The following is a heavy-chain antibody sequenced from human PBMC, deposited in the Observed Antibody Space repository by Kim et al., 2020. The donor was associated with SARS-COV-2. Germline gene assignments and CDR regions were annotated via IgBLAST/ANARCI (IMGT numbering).Heavy chain of an antibody. J-gene: IGHJ5*02. CDR3: ARADWFDP. Sequence: TGNTKYSHEIQGRVTITRDTSASTTYMELSSLRSEDTAVYYCARADWFDPWGQGTLFTVSS. V-gene: IGHV1-3*01. CDR2: TGNT.